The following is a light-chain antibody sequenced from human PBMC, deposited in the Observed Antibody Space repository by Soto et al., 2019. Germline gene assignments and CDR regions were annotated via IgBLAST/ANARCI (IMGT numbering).Light chain of an antibody. CDR2: GAS. CDR1: QSVSRN. V-gene: IGKV3-20*01. CDR3: QQYGSSPWT. Sequence: EMVMTQSPATLSVSPGDRATLSCRASQSVSRNLAWYQHKPGQAPRLLIYGASSRATGIPDRFSGSGPGTDFTLTISRLEPEDFAVYYCQQYGSSPWTFGQGTKVDIK. J-gene: IGKJ1*01.